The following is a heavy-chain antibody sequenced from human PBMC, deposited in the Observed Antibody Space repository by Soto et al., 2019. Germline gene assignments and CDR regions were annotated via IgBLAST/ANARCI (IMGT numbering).Heavy chain of an antibody. Sequence: QIALQESGPTVVKPTQTLTLTCTFSGFSLTTTGVGVGWIRQAPGKALEWLAMVYWNDERRYSPSLKSRLTITQDTSKNQVVLTMTYMDPVDTATYFCAHYDSSGYFSHFDSWGQGTLVTVS. D-gene: IGHD3-22*01. CDR3: AHYDSSGYFSHFDS. V-gene: IGHV2-5*01. CDR2: VYWNDER. J-gene: IGHJ4*02. CDR1: GFSLTTTGVG.